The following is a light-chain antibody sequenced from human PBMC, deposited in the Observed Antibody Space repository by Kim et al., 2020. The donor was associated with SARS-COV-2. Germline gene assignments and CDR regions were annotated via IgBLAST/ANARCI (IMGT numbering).Light chain of an antibody. CDR3: QTWGTGIRV. CDR2: LNSDGSH. CDR1: SGQISYS. J-gene: IGLJ3*02. Sequence: SVKRTYTLGSGQISYSFAWHQQRPEKGPRYLMKLNSDGSHSKGDGIPDRFSGSSSGAERYLSISSLQSEDEADYYCQTWGTGIRVFGGGTQLTVL. V-gene: IGLV4-69*01.